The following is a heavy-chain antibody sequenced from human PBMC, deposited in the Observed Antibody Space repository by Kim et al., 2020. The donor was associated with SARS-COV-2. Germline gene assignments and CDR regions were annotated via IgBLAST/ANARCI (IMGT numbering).Heavy chain of an antibody. V-gene: IGHV5-51*01. CDR1: GYSFTSYW. CDR3: ARLSPYDILTGSVYYYGMAV. D-gene: IGHD3-9*01. Sequence: GESLKISCKGSGYSFTSYWIGWVRQMPGKGLEWMGIIYPGDSDTRYSPSFQGQVTISADKSISTAYLQWSSLKASDTAMYYCARLSPYDILTGSVYYYGMAVWGQGTTVTVSS. CDR2: IYPGDSDT. J-gene: IGHJ6*02.